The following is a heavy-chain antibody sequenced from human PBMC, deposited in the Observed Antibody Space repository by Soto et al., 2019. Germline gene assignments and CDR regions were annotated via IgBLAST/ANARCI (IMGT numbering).Heavy chain of an antibody. D-gene: IGHD7-27*01. V-gene: IGHV4-34*01. Sequence: SETLSLTCAVYGGSFSGYYWSWIRQPPGKGLEWIGEINHSGSTNYNPSLKSRVTISVDTSKNQFSLKLSSVTAADTAVYYCARVWGRKRVPDYWGQGTLVTVPS. CDR2: INHSGST. CDR3: ARVWGRKRVPDY. J-gene: IGHJ4*02. CDR1: GGSFSGYY.